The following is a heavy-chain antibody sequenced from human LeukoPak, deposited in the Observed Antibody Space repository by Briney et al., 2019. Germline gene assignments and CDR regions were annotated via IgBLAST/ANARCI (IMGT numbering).Heavy chain of an antibody. CDR1: GGSISSSSYY. D-gene: IGHD3-10*01. Sequence: SETLSLTCTVSGGSISSSSYYWGWIRQPPGKGLEWIGSIYYSGSTNYNPSLKSRVTISVDTSKNQFSLKLSSVTAADTAVYYCARGGHYYGSGSYYSSRYYFDYWGQGTLVTVSS. CDR3: ARGGHYYGSGSYYSSRYYFDY. V-gene: IGHV4-39*07. CDR2: IYYSGST. J-gene: IGHJ4*02.